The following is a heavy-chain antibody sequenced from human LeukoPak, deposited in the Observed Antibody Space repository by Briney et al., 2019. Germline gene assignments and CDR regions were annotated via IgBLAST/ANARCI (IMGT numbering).Heavy chain of an antibody. CDR1: GYTFTNFD. J-gene: IGHJ4*02. CDR3: ARVGYSNSYDY. V-gene: IGHV1-8*03. CDR2: MNPNTGNA. D-gene: IGHD4-11*01. Sequence: GASVKVSCKASGYTFTNFDINWVRQATGRGLEWMGWMNPNTGNAGYAQKFQDRVTITWDASISTAYMDLSSLRSEDTAVYYCARVGYSNSYDYWGQGTLVTVSS.